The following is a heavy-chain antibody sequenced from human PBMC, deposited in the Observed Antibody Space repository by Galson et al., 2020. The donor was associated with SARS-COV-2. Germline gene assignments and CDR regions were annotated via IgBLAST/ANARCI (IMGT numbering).Heavy chain of an antibody. V-gene: IGHV3-7*05. D-gene: IGHD3-10*01. Sequence: GGSLRLSCAASGFTFSSYWMSWVRQAPGKGLEWVANIKQDGSEKYYVDSVKGRFTISRDNAKNSLYLQMNSLRAEDTAVYYCARPGRPERWFYYYYGMDVWGQGTTVTVSS. CDR3: ARPGRPERWFYYYYGMDV. CDR1: GFTFSSYW. J-gene: IGHJ6*02. CDR2: IKQDGSEK.